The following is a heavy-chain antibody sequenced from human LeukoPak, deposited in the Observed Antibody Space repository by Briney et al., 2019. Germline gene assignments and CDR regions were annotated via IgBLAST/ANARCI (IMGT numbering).Heavy chain of an antibody. CDR3: VRLRRNSDTSGFYYYYDF. J-gene: IGHJ4*02. CDR2: ISVRSNYK. CDR1: GYTFSSYS. D-gene: IGHD3-22*01. Sequence: GGSLRLSCAASGYTFSSYSINWVRQAPGKGLEWASSISVRSNYKYYADSVRGRFRISRDDARDSLYLQMNSLRAEDTAVYYCVRLRRNSDTSGFYYYYDFWGQGTLVTVSS. V-gene: IGHV3-21*01.